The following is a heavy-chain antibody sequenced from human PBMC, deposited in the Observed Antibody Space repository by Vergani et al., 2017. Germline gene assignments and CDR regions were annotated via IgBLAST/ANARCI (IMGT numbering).Heavy chain of an antibody. J-gene: IGHJ6*02. CDR1: GDTFSDYY. CDR3: ARELAAVSYDYSRDV. CDR2: INPNTGGT. Sequence: QVQLVQSGAEVKKSGASVKVSCKVSGDTFSDYYIHWVRQAPGQGLEWMAWINPNTGGTNYAQKFQGRVTMTRDTSISTAYMELSRLTSDDTAVYYCARELAAVSYDYSRDVWGQGTTVTVSS. D-gene: IGHD5-12*01. V-gene: IGHV1-2*02.